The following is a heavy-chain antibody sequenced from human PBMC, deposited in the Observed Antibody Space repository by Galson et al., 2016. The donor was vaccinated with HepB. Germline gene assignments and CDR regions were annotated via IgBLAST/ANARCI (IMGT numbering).Heavy chain of an antibody. CDR3: VEQRRGAPYGMDV. V-gene: IGHV6-1*01. D-gene: IGHD1/OR15-1a*01. CDR1: GDSVSSNSAA. J-gene: IGHJ6*02. CDR2: TYYRSKWYN. Sequence: ISGDSVSSNSAAWNWIRQSPSRGLEWLGRTYYRSKWYNDYAVSVKSRIIVNPDTSKNQFSLQLNSVTPEDTAVYYCVEQRRGAPYGMDVWGQGTTVTVS.